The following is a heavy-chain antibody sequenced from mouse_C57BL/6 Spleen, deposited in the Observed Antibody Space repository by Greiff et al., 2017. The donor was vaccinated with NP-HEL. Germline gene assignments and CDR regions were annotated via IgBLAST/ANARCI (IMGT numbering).Heavy chain of an antibody. CDR1: GFTFSDYG. CDR3: ARNPYGSSYWYFDV. CDR2: ISSGSSTI. V-gene: IGHV5-17*01. J-gene: IGHJ1*03. Sequence: EVKVVESGGGLVKPGGSLKLSCAASGFTFSDYGMHWVRQAPEKGLEWVAYISSGSSTIYYAGTVKGRFTISRDNAKNTLFLQMTSLRSEDTAMYYCARNPYGSSYWYFDVWGTGTTVTVSS. D-gene: IGHD1-1*01.